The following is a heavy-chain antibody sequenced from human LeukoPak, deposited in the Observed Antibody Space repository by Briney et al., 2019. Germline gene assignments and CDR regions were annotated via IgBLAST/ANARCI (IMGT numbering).Heavy chain of an antibody. Sequence: GGSLRLSCAASGFTFSSYGMHWVRQAPGKGLEWAAVIWYDGSNKYYADSVKGRFTISRDNSKNTLSLQMNSLRAEDTAVYYCARYEGARSAFDIWGQGTMVTASS. V-gene: IGHV3-33*01. J-gene: IGHJ3*02. CDR2: IWYDGSNK. CDR1: GFTFSSYG. D-gene: IGHD1-26*01. CDR3: ARYEGARSAFDI.